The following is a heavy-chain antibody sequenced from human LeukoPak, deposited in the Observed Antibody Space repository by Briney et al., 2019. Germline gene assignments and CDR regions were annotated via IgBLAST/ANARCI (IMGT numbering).Heavy chain of an antibody. V-gene: IGHV4-30-4*01. CDR3: ARGGSRPFDI. CDR1: GGSISSGDYY. CDR2: TYYSGST. Sequence: NSSETLSLTCTVSGGSISSGDYYWSWIRQPPGKGLEWIGYTYYSGSTYYNPSLKSRVTISVDTSKNQFSLKLSSVTAADTAVYYCARGGSRPFDIWGQGTMVTVSS. J-gene: IGHJ3*02. D-gene: IGHD2-2*01.